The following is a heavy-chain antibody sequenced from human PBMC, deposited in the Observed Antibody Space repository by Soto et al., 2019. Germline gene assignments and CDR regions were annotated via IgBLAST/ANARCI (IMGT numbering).Heavy chain of an antibody. D-gene: IGHD3-22*01. J-gene: IGHJ5*02. CDR1: GGSISRGGYY. CDR3: ARTAYDSSGTAADP. V-gene: IGHV4-31*03. Sequence: QVPLQESGPGLVKPSQTLSLTCTFSGGSISRGGYYWSWIRQPPGKGLEWIGYIYYRGSTYYNPSRKSRVTISVDTSKNQSSLKLSSVTAADTAVYYCARTAYDSSGTAADPWGQGTLVTVSS. CDR2: IYYRGST.